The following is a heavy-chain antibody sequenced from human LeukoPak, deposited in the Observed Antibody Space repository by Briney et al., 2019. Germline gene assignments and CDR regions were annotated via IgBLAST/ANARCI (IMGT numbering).Heavy chain of an antibody. CDR2: ISGSGGST. D-gene: IGHD3-10*01. J-gene: IGHJ4*02. CDR3: AKDQYYYGSGSYYFDY. Sequence: GGSLRLSCAASGFTFSSYATTWVRQAPGKGLEWVSAISGSGGSTYHADSVKGRFTISRDNSKNTLYLQMNSLRAEDTAVYYCAKDQYYYGSGSYYFDYWGQGTLVTVSS. CDR1: GFTFSSYA. V-gene: IGHV3-23*01.